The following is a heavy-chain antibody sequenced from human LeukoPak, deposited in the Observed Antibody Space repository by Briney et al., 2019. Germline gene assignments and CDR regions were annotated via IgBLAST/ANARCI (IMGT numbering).Heavy chain of an antibody. Sequence: PGMSLRLSCADSGFTFSRYAMHWVRQAPGKGLEWVAVISYDGSNKFYADSVKGRLAISRDNSKNTLYLQMNSLRTEDTAVYYCAKAPNNHGLGGTVEYWGQGTLVTVSS. CDR1: GFTFSRYA. V-gene: IGHV3-30*18. J-gene: IGHJ4*02. D-gene: IGHD1-14*01. CDR3: AKAPNNHGLGGTVEY. CDR2: ISYDGSNK.